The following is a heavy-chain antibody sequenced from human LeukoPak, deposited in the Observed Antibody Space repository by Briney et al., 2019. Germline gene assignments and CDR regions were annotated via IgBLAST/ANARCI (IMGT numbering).Heavy chain of an antibody. J-gene: IGHJ6*03. CDR1: GFTFSNYA. V-gene: IGHV3-30*04. CDR3: ARDRRYYYYMDV. Sequence: PGGSLRLSCAASGFTFSNYAMHWVRQAPGKGLEWVAVVSFDGSNKFYADSVKGRFTISRDNSKNTLYLQMNSLRAEDTAVYYCARDRRYYYYMDVWGKGTTVTVSS. CDR2: VSFDGSNK.